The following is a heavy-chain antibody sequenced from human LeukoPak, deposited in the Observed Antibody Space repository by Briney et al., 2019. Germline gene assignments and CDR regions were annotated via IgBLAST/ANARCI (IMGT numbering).Heavy chain of an antibody. J-gene: IGHJ4*02. CDR3: GRVGAYYGSGSYSDY. CDR2: INQDGSEK. D-gene: IGHD3-10*01. CDR1: GFTFSSYW. Sequence: GGSLSLSCAASGFTFSSYWMSWVRQAPGKGLEWVANINQDGSEKYYVDSVKGRFTISRDNAKKSLYLQMNSLRAEDTAVYYCGRVGAYYGSGSYSDYWGQGTLVTVSS. V-gene: IGHV3-7*01.